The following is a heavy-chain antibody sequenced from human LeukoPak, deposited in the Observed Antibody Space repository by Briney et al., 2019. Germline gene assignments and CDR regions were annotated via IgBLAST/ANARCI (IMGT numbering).Heavy chain of an antibody. D-gene: IGHD2-15*01. J-gene: IGHJ4*02. CDR2: IYYSGST. CDR3: ARGRIYNPF. V-gene: IGHV4-59*01. CDR1: GGSMSSYY. Sequence: SETLSLTCTVSGGSMSSYYWSWIRQPPGKGLEWIGYIYYSGSTNYNPSLKSRVTISVDTSKNQFSLKLSSVTAADKAVYYCARGRIYNPFWGQGTLVTVSS.